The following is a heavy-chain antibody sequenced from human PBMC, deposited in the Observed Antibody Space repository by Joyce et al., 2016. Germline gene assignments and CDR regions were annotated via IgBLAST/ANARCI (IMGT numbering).Heavy chain of an antibody. V-gene: IGHV3-15*01. J-gene: IGHJ4*02. D-gene: IGHD3-10*01. CDR3: ATDFSGGF. Sequence: EMQLVESGGGLVKPGDSLRLSCAASGFTFSNTKMNWVRKAPGKGLAWVGHIKSKSDGGTTVYAAPVKGRFTISRDDSKNTLYLQMNSLKPEDTAIYYCATDFSGGFWGQGTLVTVSS. CDR2: IKSKSDGGTT. CDR1: GFTFSNTK.